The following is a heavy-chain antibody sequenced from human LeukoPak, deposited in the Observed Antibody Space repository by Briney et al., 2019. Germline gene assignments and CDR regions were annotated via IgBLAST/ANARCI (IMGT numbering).Heavy chain of an antibody. CDR3: ARRRYTSGYLDY. D-gene: IGHD3-22*01. CDR2: IYYSGST. V-gene: IGHV4-59*08. CDR1: GGSLSSYY. J-gene: IGHJ4*02. Sequence: SETLSLTCTVSGGSLSSYYWSWIRQPPGKGLEWIGYIYYSGSTNYNPSLKSRVTISVDTSKSQFSLKLTSVTAADTAVYYCARRRYTSGYLDYWGQGTLVTVSS.